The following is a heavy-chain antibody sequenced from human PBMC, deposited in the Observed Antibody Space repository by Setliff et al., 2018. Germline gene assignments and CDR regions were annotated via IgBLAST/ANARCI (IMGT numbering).Heavy chain of an antibody. V-gene: IGHV1-46*01. CDR3: ARGRGGNPNWYFDL. Sequence: ASVKVSCKASGYTFTGYYLHWVRQAPGQGLEWMGIIDPSADYTNYAQKFQGRVTMTKDTPTTTVYLELSSLRSEDTALYYCARGRGGNPNWYFDLWGRGALVTVSS. CDR1: GYTFTGYY. J-gene: IGHJ2*01. CDR2: IDPSADYT. D-gene: IGHD2-15*01.